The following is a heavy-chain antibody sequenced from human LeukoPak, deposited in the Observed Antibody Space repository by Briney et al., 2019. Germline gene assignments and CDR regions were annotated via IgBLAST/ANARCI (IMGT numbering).Heavy chain of an antibody. D-gene: IGHD3-10*01. CDR1: GDSVSSNSAA. V-gene: IGHV6-1*01. Sequence: QTLSLTCAISGDSVSSNSAAWNWIRQSPSRGLEWLGRTYYRSKWYNDYAVSVKSRITINPDTSKNQFSLQPNSVTPEDTAVYYCARDRAVLWFGDPHPFDYWGQGTLVTVSS. CDR3: ARDRAVLWFGDPHPFDY. J-gene: IGHJ4*02. CDR2: TYYRSKWYN.